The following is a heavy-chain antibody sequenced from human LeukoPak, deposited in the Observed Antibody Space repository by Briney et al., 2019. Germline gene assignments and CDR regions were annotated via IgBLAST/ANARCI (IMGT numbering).Heavy chain of an antibody. CDR1: GGSISSSSYY. D-gene: IGHD1-26*01. J-gene: IGHJ2*01. Sequence: SETLSLTCTVSGGSISSSSYYWSWIRQPAGKGLEWIGRIYTSGSTNYNPSLKSRVTMSVDTSKSQFSLKLSSVTAADTAVYYCARDVDSGSYWYFDLWGRGTLVTVSS. CDR3: ARDVDSGSYWYFDL. CDR2: IYTSGST. V-gene: IGHV4-61*02.